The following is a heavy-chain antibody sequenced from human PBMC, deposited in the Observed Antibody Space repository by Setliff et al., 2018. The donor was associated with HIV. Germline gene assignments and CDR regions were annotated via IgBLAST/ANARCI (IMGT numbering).Heavy chain of an antibody. J-gene: IGHJ6*02. CDR2: INSYNGNT. Sequence: VPSVKVSCKASGYTFTTYGVNWVRQAPGQGLEWMGWINSYNGNTKVAQKFQGRVTMATDTSTTTAFMELRSLKADDTGIYYCSRSGVPPYYYYGMDVWGQGTTVTVSS. V-gene: IGHV1-18*04. CDR3: SRSGVPPYYYYGMDV. CDR1: GYTFTTYG. D-gene: IGHD3-10*01.